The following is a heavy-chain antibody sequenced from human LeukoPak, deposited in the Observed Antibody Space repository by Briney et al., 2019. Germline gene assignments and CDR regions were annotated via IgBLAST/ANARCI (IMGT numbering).Heavy chain of an antibody. CDR3: ARHGRNIGHRSGGRCYRRAFDI. CDR2: IYYDGSHYYSAKT. Sequence: SETLSLTCTVSGGSISSAIHYWGWIRQPPGKGLEWVGSIYYDGSHYYSAKTYYNPSLKTRVTISVDTSKNQFSLKLRSVTAADTAVYYCARHGRNIGHRSGGRCYRRAFDIWGQGTMVTVSS. CDR1: GGSISSAIHY. J-gene: IGHJ3*02. V-gene: IGHV4-39*01. D-gene: IGHD2-15*01.